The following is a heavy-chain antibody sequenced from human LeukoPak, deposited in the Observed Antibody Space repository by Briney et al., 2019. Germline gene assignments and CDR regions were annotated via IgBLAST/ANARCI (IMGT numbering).Heavy chain of an antibody. CDR1: GTTFRSYA. CDR2: IIPSFGTV. Sequence: SVKVSCKASGTTFRSYAINWVRQAPGQGLEWMGEIIPSFGTVKYAQKLQGRVTMTADESTSTAYMDLNYLRSDDTAVYFCARATSANEYSYGFHFDYWGQGTLVTVSS. D-gene: IGHD5-18*01. V-gene: IGHV1-69*13. CDR3: ARATSANEYSYGFHFDY. J-gene: IGHJ4*02.